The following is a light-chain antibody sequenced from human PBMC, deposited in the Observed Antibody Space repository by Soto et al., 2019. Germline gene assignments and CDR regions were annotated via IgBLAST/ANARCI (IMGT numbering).Light chain of an antibody. CDR2: EGS. Sequence: QSALTQPASVSGSPGQSITISCTGTSSDVGSSNLVSWYQQHPGKAPKLMIYEGSKRPSGVSDRFSGSKTGNTASLTISGLQAEDEGDYYCCSYAGSSTWVFGGRTKLTVL. J-gene: IGLJ3*02. V-gene: IGLV2-23*01. CDR1: SSDVGSSNL. CDR3: CSYAGSSTWV.